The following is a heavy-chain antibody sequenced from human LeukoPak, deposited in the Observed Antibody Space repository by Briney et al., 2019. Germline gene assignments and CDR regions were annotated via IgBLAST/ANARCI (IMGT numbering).Heavy chain of an antibody. V-gene: IGHV4-59*01. CDR3: ARDRRSAAAGYCYYYMDV. CDR2: IYYSGST. CDR1: GGSIRTYY. Sequence: SETLSLTCTVTGGSIRTYYWSWIRQPPGKGLEWIGYIYYSGSTNYNPSLKSRVTMSVDTSKNQFSLKLSSVTAADTALYYCARDRRSAAAGYCYYYMDVWGKGTTVTVSS. J-gene: IGHJ6*03. D-gene: IGHD6-13*01.